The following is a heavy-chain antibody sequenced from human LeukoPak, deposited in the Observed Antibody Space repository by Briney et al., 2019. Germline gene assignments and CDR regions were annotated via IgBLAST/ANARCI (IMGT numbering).Heavy chain of an antibody. Sequence: GGSLRLSCAASGFTFRSYAMHWVRQAPGKGLEGVAVISYDESNKYSAASVKGRFTISRDNSKNTLYLQMNSLRAGDTAAYYCARDSRIAAAGVFDYWGQGTLVTVSS. CDR3: ARDSRIAAAGVFDY. CDR1: GFTFRSYA. V-gene: IGHV3-30*04. D-gene: IGHD6-13*01. J-gene: IGHJ4*02. CDR2: ISYDESNK.